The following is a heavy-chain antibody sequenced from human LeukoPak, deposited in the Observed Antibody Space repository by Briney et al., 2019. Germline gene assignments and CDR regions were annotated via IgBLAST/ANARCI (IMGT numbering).Heavy chain of an antibody. CDR2: ISGSGCNT. V-gene: IGHV3-23*01. J-gene: IGHJ4*02. Sequence: GGSLRLSCAASGFTFSSYAMSWVRQAPGKGREGVSAISGSGCNTYYADSEKGQFTIPRDNSKNTLYLQMNSLRAEDTAVYYCAKDLYSSGWYSGFDYWGQGTLVTVSS. CDR1: GFTFSSYA. D-gene: IGHD6-19*01. CDR3: AKDLYSSGWYSGFDY.